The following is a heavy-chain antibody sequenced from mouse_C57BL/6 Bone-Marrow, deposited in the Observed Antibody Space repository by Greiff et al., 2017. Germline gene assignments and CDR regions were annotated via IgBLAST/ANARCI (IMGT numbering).Heavy chain of an antibody. CDR2: IDPSDSYT. CDR1: GYTFTSYW. J-gene: IGHJ4*01. D-gene: IGHD1-1*01. V-gene: IGHV1-50*01. CDR3: ARAHCYGSSYGGFYYAMCY. Sequence: QVQLQQPGAELVKPGASVKLSCKASGYTFTSYWMQWVKQRPGQGLEWIGEIDPSDSYTNYNQKFKGKATLTVDTSSSTAYMQLSSLTSEDSAVYYCARAHCYGSSYGGFYYAMCYWGQGTSVTVSS.